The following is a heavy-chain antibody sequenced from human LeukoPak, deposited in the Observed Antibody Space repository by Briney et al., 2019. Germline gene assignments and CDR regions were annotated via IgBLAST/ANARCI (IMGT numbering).Heavy chain of an antibody. J-gene: IGHJ4*02. Sequence: SGGSLRLSCAASGFTFSSYAMSWVRQPPGKGLEWVSTIDGSGGTTFYADSVKGRVTISRVQSTNTVYLQMNSLRADDTAVYYCAKAHCSSTSCSRADNWGQGTLVTVSS. CDR2: IDGSGGTT. V-gene: IGHV3-23*01. D-gene: IGHD2-2*01. CDR3: AKAHCSSTSCSRADN. CDR1: GFTFSSYA.